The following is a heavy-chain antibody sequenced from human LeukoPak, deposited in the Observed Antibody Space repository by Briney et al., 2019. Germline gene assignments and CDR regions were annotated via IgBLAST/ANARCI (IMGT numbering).Heavy chain of an antibody. CDR2: ISYDGINK. D-gene: IGHD6-19*01. CDR3: AKDIEEWLVKGGGCFDY. V-gene: IGHV3-30*18. CDR1: GFTFSSYG. J-gene: IGHJ4*02. Sequence: PGGSLRLSCAASGFTFSSYGMHWVRQAPGKGLEWVAVISYDGINKYYTDSVKGRFTISRDNSKNTLYLQMNSLRAEDTAVYYCAKDIEEWLVKGGGCFDYWGQGTLVTVSS.